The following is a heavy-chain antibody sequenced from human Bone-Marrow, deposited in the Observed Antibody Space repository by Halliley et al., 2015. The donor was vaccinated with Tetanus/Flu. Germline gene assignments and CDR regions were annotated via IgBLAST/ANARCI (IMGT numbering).Heavy chain of an antibody. D-gene: IGHD3-10*01. J-gene: IGHJ3*02. CDR1: GLTVGNTY. V-gene: IGHV3-53*01. CDR2: IYSGGTT. CDR3: ARNYLGAFDI. Sequence: VQLVQSGGGLIQPGGSLRLSCAASGLTVGNTYMSWVRQAPGKGLEWVSLIYSGGTTNYADSVKGRFTISRDNSKNTLNFQMNSLRAEDTAVYYCARNYLGAFDIWGQGTMVTVSS.